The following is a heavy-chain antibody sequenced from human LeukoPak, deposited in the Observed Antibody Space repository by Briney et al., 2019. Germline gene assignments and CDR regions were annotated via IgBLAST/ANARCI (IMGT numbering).Heavy chain of an antibody. V-gene: IGHV3-23*01. CDR3: AKHWSYCSTTSCFFNYYYYYMDV. Sequence: GGSLRLSCAASGFTFSSYTMNWVRQAPGKGLEWVSAISGSGGSTYYADSVKGRFTISRDNSKNTLYLQMNSLRAEDTAVYYCAKHWSYCSTTSCFFNYYYYYMDVWGKGTTVTVSS. CDR2: ISGSGGST. D-gene: IGHD2-2*01. CDR1: GFTFSSYT. J-gene: IGHJ6*03.